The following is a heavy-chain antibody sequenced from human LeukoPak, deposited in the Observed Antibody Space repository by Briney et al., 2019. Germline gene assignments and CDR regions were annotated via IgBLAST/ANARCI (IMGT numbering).Heavy chain of an antibody. J-gene: IGHJ4*02. CDR1: GGTFSSYA. CDR3: ARHLQWGEDSYGQFDY. D-gene: IGHD5-18*01. V-gene: IGHV1-69*13. Sequence: ASVRVSCKASGGTFSSYAISWVRQAPGQGLEWMGGIIPIFGTANYAQKFQGRVTITADESTSTAYMELSSLRSEDTAVYYCARHLQWGEDSYGQFDYWGQGTLVTVSS. CDR2: IIPIFGTA.